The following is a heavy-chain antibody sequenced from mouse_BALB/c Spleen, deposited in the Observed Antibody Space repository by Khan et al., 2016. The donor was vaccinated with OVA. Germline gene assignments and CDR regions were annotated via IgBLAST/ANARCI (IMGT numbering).Heavy chain of an antibody. V-gene: IGHV1S135*01. CDR3: TRHGYVAWFTY. J-gene: IGHJ3*01. D-gene: IGHD2-2*01. CDR1: GYSFTTYY. CDR2: IGPFSGDT. Sequence: VQLQQSGPELMKPGASVKISCKASGYSFTTYYIHWVLQSHGKSLDWIGYIGPFSGDTTYNQKFKGKATLTVDKSSSTAYIHLNNLTSEDSAVYYCTRHGYVAWFTYWGQGTLVTVSA.